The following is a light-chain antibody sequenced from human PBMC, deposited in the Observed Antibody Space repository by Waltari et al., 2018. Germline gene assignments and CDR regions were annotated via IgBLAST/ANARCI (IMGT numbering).Light chain of an antibody. J-gene: IGLJ3*02. CDR1: SSDVGASNL. V-gene: IGLV2-14*01. CDR3: SSYTLTDTRV. CDR2: DVR. Sequence: QSALTQPASVSTSPGQSITISCSGTSSDVGASNLVSWYRQYPGKAPQLIIYDVRTRPSGISDRFSGDKSDNTASLTISGLRAEDEADYYCSSYTLTDTRVFGGGT.